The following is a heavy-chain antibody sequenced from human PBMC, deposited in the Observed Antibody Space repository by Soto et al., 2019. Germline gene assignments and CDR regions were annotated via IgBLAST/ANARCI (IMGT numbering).Heavy chain of an antibody. CDR3: ARDSSGYVHY. CDR1: GYTFTDYF. Sequence: QVQLVQSGTGVKKPGASVRVSCKASGYTFTDYFIHWVRLAPGQGLEWLGWINPKSGATYYAQNFQGWVTMTRDTSINTAYMELSRLTSDDTAVYYCARDSSGYVHYWGQGTLVTVSS. D-gene: IGHD3-9*01. J-gene: IGHJ4*02. CDR2: INPKSGAT. V-gene: IGHV1-2*04.